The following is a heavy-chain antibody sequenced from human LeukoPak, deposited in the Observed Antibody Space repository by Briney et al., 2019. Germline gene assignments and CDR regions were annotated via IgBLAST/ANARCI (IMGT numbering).Heavy chain of an antibody. V-gene: IGHV4-30-2*01. Sequence: PSETLSLTCAVSGGSISSGGYSWSWIRQPPGKGLEWIGYIYHSGSTYYNPSLKSRVTISVDRSKNRFSLKLSSVTAADTAVYYCARSCGGDCDYYYYGMDVWGQGTTVTVSS. J-gene: IGHJ6*02. D-gene: IGHD2-21*02. CDR1: GGSISSGGYS. CDR2: IYHSGST. CDR3: ARSCGGDCDYYYYGMDV.